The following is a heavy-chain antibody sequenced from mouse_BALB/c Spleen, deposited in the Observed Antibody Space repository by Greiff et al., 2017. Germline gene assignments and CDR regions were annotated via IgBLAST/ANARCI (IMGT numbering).Heavy chain of an antibody. V-gene: IGHV1-18*01. D-gene: IGHD2-1*01. CDR3: ASRNGNPFAY. CDR2: INPNNGGT. CDR1: GYTFTDYN. J-gene: IGHJ3*01. Sequence: EVQLQQSGPELVKPGASVKLPCKASGYTFTDYNMYWVKQSHGKSLEWIGDINPNNGGTIYNQKFKGKATLTVDKSSSTAYMELRSLTSEDTAVFYCASRNGNPFAYWGQGTLVTVSA.